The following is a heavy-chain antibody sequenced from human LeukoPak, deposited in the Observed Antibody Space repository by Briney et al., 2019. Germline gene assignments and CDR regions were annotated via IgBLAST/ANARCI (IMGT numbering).Heavy chain of an antibody. J-gene: IGHJ3*02. D-gene: IGHD6-19*01. CDR1: GGSISSYY. CDR2: IYYSGST. V-gene: IGHV4-59*01. CDR3: ARAGTDSSGWYVDGRYDAFDI. Sequence: PSETLSLTCTVSGGSISSYYWSWIRQPPGKGLEWIGYIYYSGSTNYNPSLKSRVTISVDTSKNQFSLKLSSVTAADTAVYYCARAGTDSSGWYVDGRYDAFDIWGQGTKVTVSS.